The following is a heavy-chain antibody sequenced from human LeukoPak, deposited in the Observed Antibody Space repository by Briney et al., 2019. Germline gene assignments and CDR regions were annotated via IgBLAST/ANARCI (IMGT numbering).Heavy chain of an antibody. Sequence: SETLSLTCTVSGGSISSGSYYWSWIRQPAGKGLEWIGRIYTSGSTNYNPSLKSRVTISVDASKSQFSLKLSSVTAADTAVYYCARVDPIAALDYWGQGTLVTVSS. D-gene: IGHD6-6*01. CDR2: IYTSGST. J-gene: IGHJ4*02. CDR3: ARVDPIAALDY. V-gene: IGHV4-61*02. CDR1: GGSISSGSYY.